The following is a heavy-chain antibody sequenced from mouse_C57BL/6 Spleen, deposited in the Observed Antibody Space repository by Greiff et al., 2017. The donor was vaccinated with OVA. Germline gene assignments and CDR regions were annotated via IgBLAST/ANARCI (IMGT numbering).Heavy chain of an antibody. Sequence: VQLQQSVAELVRPGASVKLSCTASGFHIKNTYMHWVKQRPEQGLEWIGRIDPANGNTKYAPKFQGKATITADTSSNTAYLQLSSLTSEDTAIYYCAPKYYAMDYWGQGTSVTVSS. V-gene: IGHV14-3*01. CDR2: IDPANGNT. CDR3: APKYYAMDY. J-gene: IGHJ4*01. CDR1: GFHIKNTY.